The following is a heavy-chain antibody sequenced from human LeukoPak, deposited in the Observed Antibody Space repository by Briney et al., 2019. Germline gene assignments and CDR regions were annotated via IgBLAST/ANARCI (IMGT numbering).Heavy chain of an antibody. CDR2: ISAYNGNT. CDR1: GYTFTSYA. CDR3: ARSSVAGDAFDI. J-gene: IGHJ3*02. V-gene: IGHV1-18*01. Sequence: ASVKVSCKASGYTFTSYAMNWVRQAPGQGLEWMGWISAYNGNTNYAQKLQGRVTMTTDTSTSTAYMELRSLRSDDTAVYYCARSSVAGDAFDIWGQGTMVTVSS. D-gene: IGHD6-19*01.